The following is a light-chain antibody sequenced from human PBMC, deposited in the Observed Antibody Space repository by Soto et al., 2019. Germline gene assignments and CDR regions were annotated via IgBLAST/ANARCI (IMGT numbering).Light chain of an antibody. Sequence: DIQMTQSPSSLSASVGDRVTITCQASQDISNYLNWYQQKPGKAPKLLIYDASNLETGVPSRFSRSGSDTDITFTISSLQPEDIATYYCQQYDNLPLSFTFGPGTKVDIK. J-gene: IGKJ3*01. V-gene: IGKV1-33*01. CDR2: DAS. CDR3: QQYDNLPLSFT. CDR1: QDISNY.